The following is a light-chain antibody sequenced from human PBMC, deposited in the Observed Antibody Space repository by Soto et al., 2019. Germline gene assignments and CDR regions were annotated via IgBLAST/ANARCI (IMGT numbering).Light chain of an antibody. Sequence: QSALTQPASVSGSPGQSITISCTGTSSDVGGYNYVSWYQQHPGNVPKVMIYGVSNRPSGVSNRFSGSKSGNRASLSISGLQAEDEADYYCSSYSSTKTRVFGGGTKLTVL. J-gene: IGLJ3*02. CDR1: SSDVGGYNY. CDR3: SSYSSTKTRV. CDR2: GVS. V-gene: IGLV2-14*01.